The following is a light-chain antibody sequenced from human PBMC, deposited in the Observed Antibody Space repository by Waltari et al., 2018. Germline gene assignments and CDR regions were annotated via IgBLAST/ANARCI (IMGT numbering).Light chain of an antibody. CDR2: AAS. Sequence: DIQMTQSPSSLSASVGDRGTITCRASPGISNYLAWFQQRPGTAPKSLIYAASSLQSGVPSKFSGSGSGTDFTLTISSLQPEDVATYYCQQYNSYPLTFGPGTKVDIK. J-gene: IGKJ3*01. CDR1: PGISNY. CDR3: QQYNSYPLT. V-gene: IGKV1-16*02.